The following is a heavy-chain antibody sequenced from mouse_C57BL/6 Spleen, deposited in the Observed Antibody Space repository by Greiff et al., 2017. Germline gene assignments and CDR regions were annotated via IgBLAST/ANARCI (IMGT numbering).Heavy chain of an antibody. CDR3: ARGSSYAYYFDY. D-gene: IGHD1-1*01. CDR1: GYTFTSYW. J-gene: IGHJ2*01. CDR2: IHPNSGST. Sequence: QVHVKQPGAELVKPGASVKLSCKASGYTFTSYWMHWVKQRPGQGLEWIGMIHPNSGSTNYNEKFKSKATLTVDKSSSTAYMQLSSLTSEDSAVYYCARGSSYAYYFDYWGQGTTLTVSS. V-gene: IGHV1-64*01.